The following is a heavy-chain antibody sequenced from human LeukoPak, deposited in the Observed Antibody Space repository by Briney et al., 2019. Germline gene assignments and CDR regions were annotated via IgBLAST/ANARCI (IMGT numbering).Heavy chain of an antibody. CDR3: ARQSGYSSN. V-gene: IGHV5-51*01. J-gene: IGHJ4*02. CDR2: ICPGDSVT. Sequence: GASLKISCKGSGYSFSSSWIGWVRQMPGKGLEWMGIICPGDSVTRYSPSFQGQFTISVDRPISTAYLQWSSLKASDTAMYYCARQSGYSSNWGQGTLVTVSS. CDR1: GYSFSSSW. D-gene: IGHD5-18*01.